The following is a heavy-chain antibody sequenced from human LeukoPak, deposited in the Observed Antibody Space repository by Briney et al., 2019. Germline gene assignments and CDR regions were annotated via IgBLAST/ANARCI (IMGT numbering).Heavy chain of an antibody. CDR1: EFTFSRYW. Sequence: GGSLRLYCAASEFTFSRYWMTWVRQAPGKGLEWVANIKKDGSNKNYVDSVKGRFIISRDNAKNSLYLQMNSLRVEDTAVYYCARDVSDEYDSASRIHLDFWGRGSLVTVSS. CDR3: ARDVSDEYDSASRIHLDF. V-gene: IGHV3-7*01. J-gene: IGHJ4*02. D-gene: IGHD2/OR15-2a*01. CDR2: IKKDGSNK.